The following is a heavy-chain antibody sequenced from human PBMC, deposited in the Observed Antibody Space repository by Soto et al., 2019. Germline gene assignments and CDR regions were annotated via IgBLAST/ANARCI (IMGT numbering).Heavy chain of an antibody. CDR3: ARHIGYTDSSRFDP. Sequence: SETLSLTCTVSGGSISSSNYYWGWLRQPPGKGLEWIGTIYYYGGTYYNPSLKSRVTISVDTSKNQFSLKLTSMTAADTAVYYCARHIGYTDSSRFDPWGQGTPVTVSS. J-gene: IGHJ5*02. D-gene: IGHD5-12*01. V-gene: IGHV4-39*01. CDR1: GGSISSSNYY. CDR2: IYYYGGT.